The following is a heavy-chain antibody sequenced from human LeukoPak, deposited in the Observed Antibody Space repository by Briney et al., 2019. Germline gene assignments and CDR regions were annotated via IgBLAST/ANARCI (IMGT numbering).Heavy chain of an antibody. Sequence: SETLSLTCTVSGYSISNNYYWGWIRQPPGKGLEWIGSIYHSGSTYDNPSLKSRVTISRDASKNQFSLKLSSVTAADTAVYYCARMKGPFDYWGQGTLVTVSS. V-gene: IGHV4-38-2*02. J-gene: IGHJ4*02. CDR1: GYSISNNYY. CDR3: ARMKGPFDY. CDR2: IYHSGST.